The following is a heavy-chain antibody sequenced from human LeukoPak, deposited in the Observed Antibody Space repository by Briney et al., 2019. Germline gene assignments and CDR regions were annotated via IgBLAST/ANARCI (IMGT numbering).Heavy chain of an antibody. J-gene: IGHJ3*02. D-gene: IGHD3-9*01. CDR3: AIRGFDWYLAAFDI. Sequence: SETLSLTCAVYGGSFSGYYWSWIRQPPGKGLEWIGEINHSGSTNYNPSLKSLVTISVDTSKNQFSLKLSSVTAADTAVYYCAIRGFDWYLAAFDIWGQGTMVTVSS. CDR2: INHSGST. V-gene: IGHV4-34*01. CDR1: GGSFSGYY.